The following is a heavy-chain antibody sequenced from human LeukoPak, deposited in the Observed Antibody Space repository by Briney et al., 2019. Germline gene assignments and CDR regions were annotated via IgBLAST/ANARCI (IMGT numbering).Heavy chain of an antibody. CDR1: GGTFSSYA. V-gene: IGHV1-69*04. CDR2: IIPIFGIA. CDR3: ARGDNTAMVFGY. J-gene: IGHJ4*02. D-gene: IGHD5-18*01. Sequence: SVKVSCKASGGTFSSYAISWVRQAPGQGLEWMGRIIPIFGIANYAQKFQGRVTITADKSTSTAYMELSSLRSEDTAVYYCARGDNTAMVFGYWGQGTLVNVSS.